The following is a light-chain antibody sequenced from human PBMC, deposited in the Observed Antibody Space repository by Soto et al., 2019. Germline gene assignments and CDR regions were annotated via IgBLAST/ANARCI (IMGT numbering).Light chain of an antibody. CDR2: GAS. CDR1: PSVSGSN. Sequence: EIVLTQSPGTLSLSPGERATLSCRASPSVSGSNLAWYQQKPGQAPRLVIYGASSRATGIPDRFSGSGSGTDFTLTISRLEPEDFAVYYCQQYGGFGQGTKVEIK. J-gene: IGKJ1*01. V-gene: IGKV3-20*01. CDR3: QQYGG.